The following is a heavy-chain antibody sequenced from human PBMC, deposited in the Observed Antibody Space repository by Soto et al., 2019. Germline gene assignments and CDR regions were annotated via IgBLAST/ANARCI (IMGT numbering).Heavy chain of an antibody. J-gene: IGHJ4*02. CDR1: GFSLSTSGVG. CDR2: IYWDDDK. CDR3: ARTRDYDILTGYYFGGTFDY. D-gene: IGHD3-9*01. V-gene: IGHV2-5*02. Sequence: SGPTLVNPTQTLTLTCTFSGFSLSTSGVGVGWIRQPPGKALEWLALIYWDDDKRYSPSLKSRLTITKDTSKNQVVLTMTNMDPVDTATYYCARTRDYDILTGYYFGGTFDYWGQGTLVTVSS.